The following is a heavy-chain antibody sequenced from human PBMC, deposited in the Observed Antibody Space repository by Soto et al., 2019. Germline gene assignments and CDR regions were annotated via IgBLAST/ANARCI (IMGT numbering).Heavy chain of an antibody. J-gene: IGHJ3*02. CDR1: GGTFSTYS. Sequence: QVQLVQSGAEVKKPGSSVKVSCKDSGGTFSTYSMFWVRQAPGQGLEWMGRIIPMLGVRNDAQRFQDRVTLTADTSTATVHMELSSLRSEDTALYYCTIGSWSGEVFDIWGQGTMVTVSS. CDR2: IIPMLGVR. D-gene: IGHD2-21*01. V-gene: IGHV1-69*02. CDR3: TIGSWSGEVFDI.